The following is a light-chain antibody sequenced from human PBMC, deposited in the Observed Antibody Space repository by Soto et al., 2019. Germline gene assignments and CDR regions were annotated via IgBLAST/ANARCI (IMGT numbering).Light chain of an antibody. V-gene: IGKV1-5*01. CDR2: DAS. Sequence: DIQMTQSPSTLSASVGDRFTITCLSSQSSSKWLAWYQQKPGKAPKLLIYDASNLESGVPSRFSGSGSGTEFTLTISSLQPDYFATYYCQQYNGYSTFGQGTKVDIK. J-gene: IGKJ1*01. CDR3: QQYNGYST. CDR1: QSSSKW.